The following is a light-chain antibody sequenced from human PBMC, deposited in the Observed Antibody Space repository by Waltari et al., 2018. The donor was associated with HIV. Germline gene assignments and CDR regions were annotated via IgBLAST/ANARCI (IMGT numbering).Light chain of an antibody. CDR1: QNVFSD. V-gene: IGKV3-15*01. CDR3: QQYKTWPLT. J-gene: IGKJ1*01. Sequence: TVMTQSPGTLSVSPGGRATLSCRASQNVFSDLAWYHQKPGQAPRLLLFGASKRATGVPARFSGSGSGTEFTLTITSLQSEDYGLYHCQQYKTWPLTFGQGTRVEIK. CDR2: GAS.